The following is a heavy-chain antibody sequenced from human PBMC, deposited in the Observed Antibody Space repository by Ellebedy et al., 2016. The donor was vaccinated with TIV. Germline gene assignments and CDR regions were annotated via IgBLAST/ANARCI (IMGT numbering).Heavy chain of an antibody. CDR2: ISWNSGSI. D-gene: IGHD1-1*01. Sequence: PGGSLRLSCAASGFTFDDYAMHWVRQAPGKGLEWVSGISWNSGSIDYADSVKGRFTISRDNAKNSLYLQMNSLRAEDMAVYYCAKDLFPSSTGPFDYWGQGTLVTVSS. J-gene: IGHJ4*02. CDR3: AKDLFPSSTGPFDY. V-gene: IGHV3-9*03. CDR1: GFTFDDYA.